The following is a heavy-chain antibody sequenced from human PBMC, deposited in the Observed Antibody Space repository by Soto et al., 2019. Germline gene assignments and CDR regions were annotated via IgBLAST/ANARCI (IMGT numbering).Heavy chain of an antibody. CDR1: GFTFSSYG. D-gene: IGHD3-22*01. Sequence: GGSLRLSCAAFGFTFSSYGMHWVRQAPGKGLEWVAVIWYDGSNKYYADSVKGRFTISRDNSKNTLYLQMNSLRAEDTAVYYCARDRLNYYDSSGYYALDAFDIWGQGTRVTVS. J-gene: IGHJ3*02. V-gene: IGHV3-33*01. CDR2: IWYDGSNK. CDR3: ARDRLNYYDSSGYYALDAFDI.